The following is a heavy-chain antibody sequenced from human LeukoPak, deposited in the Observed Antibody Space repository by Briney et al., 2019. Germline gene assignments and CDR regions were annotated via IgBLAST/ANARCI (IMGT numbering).Heavy chain of an antibody. D-gene: IGHD2-15*01. Sequence: SETLSLTCTVSGGSVSSGSYYWSWIRQPPGKGLEWIGYIYYSGSTNYNPSLKSRVTISVDTSKNQFSLKLSSVTAADTAMYYCARQEYCSGGSCYTWFDPWGQGTLVTVSS. V-gene: IGHV4-61*01. CDR3: ARQEYCSGGSCYTWFDP. J-gene: IGHJ5*02. CDR2: IYYSGST. CDR1: GGSVSSGSYY.